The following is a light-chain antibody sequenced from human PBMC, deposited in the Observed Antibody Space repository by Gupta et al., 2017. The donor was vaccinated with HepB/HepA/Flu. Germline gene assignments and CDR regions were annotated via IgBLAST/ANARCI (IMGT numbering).Light chain of an antibody. Sequence: QSVLTQPPSVSAAPGQQVTISCSGSSSNIGNNYVSWYQQIPGTAPKLLIFDNTKRPSGIPDRFSGSKSGTSATLDITGLQTGDEADYYCGTWDTSLSAWVFGGGTQVTVL. V-gene: IGLV1-51*01. CDR2: DNT. CDR3: GTWDTSLSAWV. CDR1: SSNIGNNY. J-gene: IGLJ3*02.